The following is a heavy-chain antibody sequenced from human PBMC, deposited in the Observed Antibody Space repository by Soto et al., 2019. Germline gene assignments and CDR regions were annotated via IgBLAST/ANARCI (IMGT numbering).Heavy chain of an antibody. CDR1: GFTFSSYS. D-gene: IGHD3-22*01. J-gene: IGHJ5*02. Sequence: GGSLRLSCAASGFTFSSYSMNWVRQAPGKELEWVSYISSSSSTIYYADSVKGRFTISRDNAKNSLYLQMNSLRDEDTAVYYCAIEPRYYYDSSGYLNWFDPWGQGTLVTVSS. CDR3: AIEPRYYYDSSGYLNWFDP. CDR2: ISSSSSTI. V-gene: IGHV3-48*02.